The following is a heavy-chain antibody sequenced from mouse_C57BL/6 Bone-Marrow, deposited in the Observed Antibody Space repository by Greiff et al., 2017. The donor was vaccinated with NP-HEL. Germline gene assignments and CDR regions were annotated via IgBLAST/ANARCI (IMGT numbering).Heavy chain of an antibody. V-gene: IGHV14-1*01. CDR3: TALRDYEEGAYFDY. Sequence: EVQLQQSGAELVRPGASVKLSCTASGFNIKDYYMHWVKQRPEQGLEWIGRIDPEDGDTEYASKFQGKATMTADTSSNTAYLHHSSLTSEDTAVYYSTALRDYEEGAYFDYWGQGTTLTVSS. CDR2: IDPEDGDT. D-gene: IGHD2-4*01. CDR1: GFNIKDYY. J-gene: IGHJ2*01.